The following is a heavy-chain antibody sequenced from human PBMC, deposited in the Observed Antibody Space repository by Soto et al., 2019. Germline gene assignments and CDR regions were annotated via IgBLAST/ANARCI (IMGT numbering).Heavy chain of an antibody. CDR1: GFTFSIYE. CDR3: ARSNGYSGTSTDH. V-gene: IGHV3-48*03. J-gene: IGHJ4*02. Sequence: PGRSLRLSCAASGFTFSIYEIHWVRQAPVKGLEWVSFIDSRGNTIYYTDSVKGRFTISRDNAKNSLSLPMNNLRAEDTAVYYCARSNGYSGTSTDHWGQGTLVTVSS. CDR2: IDSRGNTI. D-gene: IGHD5-12*01.